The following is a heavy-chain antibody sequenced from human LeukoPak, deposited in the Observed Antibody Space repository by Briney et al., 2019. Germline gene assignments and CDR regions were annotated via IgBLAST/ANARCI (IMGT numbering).Heavy chain of an antibody. Sequence: GGSLRLSCAASGFTFSSYSMNWVRQAPGKSLEWVSSISSSSSYIYYADSVKGRFTISRDNAKNSLYLQMNSLRAEDTAVYYCARDRCSSTSCGDYWGQGTLVTVSS. CDR3: ARDRCSSTSCGDY. CDR1: GFTFSSYS. CDR2: ISSSSSYI. V-gene: IGHV3-21*01. J-gene: IGHJ4*02. D-gene: IGHD2-2*01.